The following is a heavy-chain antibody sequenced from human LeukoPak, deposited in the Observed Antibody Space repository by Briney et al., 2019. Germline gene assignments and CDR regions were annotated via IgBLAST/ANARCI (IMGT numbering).Heavy chain of an antibody. V-gene: IGHV3-30-3*01. J-gene: IGHJ4*02. D-gene: IGHD1-26*01. CDR1: GFTFSSYA. CDR2: ISYDGSNK. Sequence: GGSLRLSCAASGFTFSSYAMHWFRQAPGKGLEWVAVISYDGSNKYYADSVKGRFTISRDNSKNTLYLQMNSLRAEDTAVYYCATPTSGSFGGPFDYWGQGTLVTVSS. CDR3: ATPTSGSFGGPFDY.